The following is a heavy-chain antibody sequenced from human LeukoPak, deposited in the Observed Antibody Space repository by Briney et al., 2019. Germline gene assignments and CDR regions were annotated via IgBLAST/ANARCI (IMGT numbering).Heavy chain of an antibody. CDR1: GGTFSSYT. V-gene: IGHV1-69*02. Sequence: AXXKVSCKASGGTFSSYTISWVRQAPGQGLEWMGRIIPILGIANYAQKFQGRVTITADKSTSTAYMELSSLRSEDTAVYYCARAREMATIKFDYWGQGTLVTVSS. J-gene: IGHJ4*02. CDR2: IIPILGIA. CDR3: ARAREMATIKFDY. D-gene: IGHD5-24*01.